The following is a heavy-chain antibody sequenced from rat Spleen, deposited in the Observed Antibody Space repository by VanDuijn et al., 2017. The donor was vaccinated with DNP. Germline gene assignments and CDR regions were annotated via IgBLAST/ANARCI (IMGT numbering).Heavy chain of an antibody. CDR2: ISPSGGST. CDR3: ATTTVMAY. CDR1: GFTFSDYY. J-gene: IGHJ2*01. Sequence: EVQLVESGGGLVQPGRSLKLSCAASGFTFSDYYMAWVRQAPTKGLEWVASISPSGGSTYYRDSVKGRFTISRDNAKNTQYLQMDSLRSEDTATYYCATTTVMAYWGQGVMVTVSS. V-gene: IGHV5S13*01.